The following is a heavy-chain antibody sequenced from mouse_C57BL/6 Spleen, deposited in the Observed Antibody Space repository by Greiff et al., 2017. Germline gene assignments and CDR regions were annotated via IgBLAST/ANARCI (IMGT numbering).Heavy chain of an antibody. D-gene: IGHD2-3*01. CDR2: IDPETGGT. CDR3: TKKVIHDGYFDY. Sequence: QVQLKQSGAELVRPGASVTLSCKASGYTFTDYEMHWVKQTPVHGLEWIGAIDPETGGTAYNQKFKGKAILTADKSSSTAYMELLSLTSEDSAVYYCTKKVIHDGYFDYWGQGTTLTVSS. J-gene: IGHJ2*01. CDR1: GYTFTDYE. V-gene: IGHV1-15*01.